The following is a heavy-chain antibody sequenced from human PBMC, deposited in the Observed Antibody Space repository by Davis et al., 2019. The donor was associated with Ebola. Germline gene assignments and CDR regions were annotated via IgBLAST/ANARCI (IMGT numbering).Heavy chain of an antibody. D-gene: IGHD1-1*01. CDR2: TYQSGST. CDR3: ARTTGVRYFDY. CDR1: GTSMTSSNL. Sequence: GSLRLSCTVSGTSMTSSNLWSWVRQPPGKGLEWIGATYQSGSTYYNPSLKSRVTILIDKSKNQFSLRLTSVTAADTAVYYCARTTGVRYFDYWGQGTLVTVSS. J-gene: IGHJ4*02. V-gene: IGHV4-4*02.